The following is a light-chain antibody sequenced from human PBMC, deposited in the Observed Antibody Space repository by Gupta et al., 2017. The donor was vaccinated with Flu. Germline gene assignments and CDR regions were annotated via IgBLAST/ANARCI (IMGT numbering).Light chain of an antibody. CDR1: SSNIGDYNY. V-gene: IGLV2-11*01. J-gene: IGLJ3*02. CDR2: DVR. Sequence: QSALTQPRSVSGSPGQSVIISCTGTSSNIGDYNYVSWYQQDPGKAPKLIIYDVRKRPSGIPERFSASKSGNTDSLTISGFQADDEADYYCCSYAGNYIWVFGGGTKLTVL. CDR3: CSYAGNYIWV.